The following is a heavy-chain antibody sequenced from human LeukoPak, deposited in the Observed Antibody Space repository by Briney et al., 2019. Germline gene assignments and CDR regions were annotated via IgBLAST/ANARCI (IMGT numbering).Heavy chain of an antibody. D-gene: IGHD1-1*01. J-gene: IGHJ3*02. CDR3: GRVSPPWSPREAFDI. CDR2: TYHKSKWYN. Sequence: SQTLSLTCAISGDSVSSNSATWNWIRQSPSRGLEWLGRTYHKSKWYNDYAVSVKSRITINSDTSKNQFSLQLNSVTPEDTAVNYCGRVSPPWSPREAFDIRGQGTMVTVSP. CDR1: GDSVSSNSAT. V-gene: IGHV6-1*01.